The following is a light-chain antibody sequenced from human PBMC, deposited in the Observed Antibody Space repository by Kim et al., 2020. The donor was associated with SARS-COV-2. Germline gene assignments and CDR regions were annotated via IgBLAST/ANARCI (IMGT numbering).Light chain of an antibody. CDR3: QQYSRFPLT. CDR2: AAS. CDR1: QGINNH. J-gene: IGKJ4*01. Sequence: GDRVAFTCRASQGINNHLAWFQQKSGKAPKSLIYAASTLQGGVSSRFSGSGFGTDFTLTISSLQPEDFATYYCQQYSRFPLTFGGGTKVEIK. V-gene: IGKV1-16*01.